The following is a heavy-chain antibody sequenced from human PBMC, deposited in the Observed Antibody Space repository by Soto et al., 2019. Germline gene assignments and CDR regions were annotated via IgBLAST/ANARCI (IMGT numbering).Heavy chain of an antibody. CDR1: GIPVSSNY. V-gene: IGHV3-53*04. Sequence: EVQLVESGGGLVQPGGSLRLSCAASGIPVSSNYMTWVRHAPGKGLEWVSVLHSGGDTYYANSVKGRFTISRHDSTNTLFLQMNSLTPEDTAVYYCARDGPYYYASRMDVWGQGTTVTVSS. J-gene: IGHJ6*02. CDR3: ARDGPYYYASRMDV. D-gene: IGHD3-10*01. CDR2: LHSGGDT.